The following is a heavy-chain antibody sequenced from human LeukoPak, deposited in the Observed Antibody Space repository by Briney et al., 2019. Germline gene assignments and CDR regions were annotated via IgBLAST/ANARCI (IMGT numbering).Heavy chain of an antibody. Sequence: GGSLRLSCAASGFTVSSYYMSWVRQAPGKGLERVSVIYSGGSTYYTDSVKGRFTISRDNSKNTLYLQMNSLRAEDTAVYYCARVQSLDTAMVPYYYYMDVWGKGTTVTVSS. J-gene: IGHJ6*03. D-gene: IGHD5-18*01. CDR3: ARVQSLDTAMVPYYYYMDV. V-gene: IGHV3-66*02. CDR2: IYSGGST. CDR1: GFTVSSYY.